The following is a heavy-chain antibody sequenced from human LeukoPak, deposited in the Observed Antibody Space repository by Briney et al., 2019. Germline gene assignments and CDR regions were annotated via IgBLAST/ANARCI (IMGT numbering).Heavy chain of an antibody. CDR1: GFTFSDYY. CDR3: ARAWSSRDHVGNFDY. CDR2: ISSSGSTI. J-gene: IGHJ4*02. Sequence: GGSLRLSCAASGFTFSDYYMSWIRQAPGKGLEWLSYISSSGSTIYYADSVKGRFTISRDNAKNSLYLQMNSLRAEDTAVYYCARAWSSRDHVGNFDYWGQGTLVTVSS. D-gene: IGHD1-14*01. V-gene: IGHV3-11*04.